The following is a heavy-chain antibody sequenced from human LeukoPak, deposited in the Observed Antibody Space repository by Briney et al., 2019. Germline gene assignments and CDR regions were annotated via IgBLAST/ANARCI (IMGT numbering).Heavy chain of an antibody. D-gene: IGHD2-21*01. J-gene: IGHJ3*02. CDR1: GFTFSSYS. V-gene: IGHV3-48*04. CDR3: ARSVAGAFDI. CDR2: ISSSSSTI. Sequence: GGSLRLSCAASGFTFSSYSMNWVRQAPGKGLEWVSYISSSSSTIYYADSAKGRFTISRDNAKNSLYLQMNSLRAEDTAVYYCARSVAGAFDIWGQGTMVTVSS.